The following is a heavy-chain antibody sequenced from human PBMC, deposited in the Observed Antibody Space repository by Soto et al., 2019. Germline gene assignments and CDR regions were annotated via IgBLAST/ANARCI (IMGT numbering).Heavy chain of an antibody. CDR1: GYTFTSYG. CDR2: ISANNGDT. D-gene: IGHD6-13*01. CDR3: ARTPPRVTAAGLDC. Sequence: QVQLVQSGAEVKRPGASVKVSCKASGYTFTSYGINWVRQAPGQGLEWVGWISANNGDTNYAQDFQGRVTMTTDTPKTTAYMDLRSLMSDDTAVYYCARTPPRVTAAGLDCWGQGTLVTVSS. J-gene: IGHJ4*02. V-gene: IGHV1-18*01.